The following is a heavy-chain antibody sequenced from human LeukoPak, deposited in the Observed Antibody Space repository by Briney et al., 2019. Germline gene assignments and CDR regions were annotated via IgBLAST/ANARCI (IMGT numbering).Heavy chain of an antibody. CDR1: GGSISSYY. Sequence: PSETLSLTCTVSGGSISSYYWSWVRQPPGKGLEWIGYLYDGGSTHYNPSLKSRVTISVDTSKNQFSLKLSSVTAADTAVYYCARDVYYYYYMDVWGKGTTVTVSS. CDR2: LYDGGST. V-gene: IGHV4-59*12. CDR3: ARDVYYYYYMDV. J-gene: IGHJ6*03.